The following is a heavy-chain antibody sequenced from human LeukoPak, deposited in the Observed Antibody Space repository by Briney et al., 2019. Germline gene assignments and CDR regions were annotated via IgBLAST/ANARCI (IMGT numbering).Heavy chain of an antibody. D-gene: IGHD3-9*01. CDR2: IYHSGST. Sequence: TLSLTCAVSGGSISSGGYSWGWIRQPPGKGLEWIGYIYHSGSTYYNPSLKSRVTISVDRSKNQFSLKLSSVTAADTAVYYCASLLFGDILTGYYGAFDIWGQGTMVTVSS. J-gene: IGHJ3*02. V-gene: IGHV4-30-2*01. CDR3: ASLLFGDILTGYYGAFDI. CDR1: GGSISSGGYS.